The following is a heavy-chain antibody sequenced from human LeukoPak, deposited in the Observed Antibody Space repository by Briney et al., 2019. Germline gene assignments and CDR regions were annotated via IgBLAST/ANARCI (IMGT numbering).Heavy chain of an antibody. Sequence: GGSLRLSCAASGFTFSSYAMSWVRQAPGRGLEWVSAISGSGGSTYYADSVKGRFTISRDNSKNTLYLQMNSLRAEDTAVYYCAKTYYDFWSGFDYWGRGTLVTVSS. CDR1: GFTFSSYA. CDR3: AKTYYDFWSGFDY. D-gene: IGHD3-3*01. J-gene: IGHJ4*02. V-gene: IGHV3-23*01. CDR2: ISGSGGST.